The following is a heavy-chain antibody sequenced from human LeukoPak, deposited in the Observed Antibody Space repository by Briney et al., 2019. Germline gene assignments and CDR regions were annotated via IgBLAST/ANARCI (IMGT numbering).Heavy chain of an antibody. J-gene: IGHJ4*02. V-gene: IGHV3-21*01. CDR2: ISSSSSYI. CDR1: GFTFSSYS. CDR3: ARESGVRGVIKRGYFDY. D-gene: IGHD3-10*01. Sequence: GGSLRLSCAASGFTFSSYSMNWVRLAPGKGLEWVSSISSSSSYIYYADSVKGPFTISRDNAKNSLYLQMNSLRAEDTAVYYCARESGVRGVIKRGYFDYWGQGTLVTVSS.